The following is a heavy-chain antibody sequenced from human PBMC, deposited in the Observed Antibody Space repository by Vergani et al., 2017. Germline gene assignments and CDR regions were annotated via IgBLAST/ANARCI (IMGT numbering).Heavy chain of an antibody. CDR2: ISSSGSPI. J-gene: IGHJ6*03. CDR1: GFTFSDYY. V-gene: IGHV3-11*04. Sequence: QVQLVESGGGLVKPGGSLRLSCAASGFTFSDYYMSWIRQAPGKGLEWVSYISSSGSPIYYADSVKGRFTISRDNAKNSLYLQMSSLRAEDTAVYYCARDQVPAAIRLNGGNYMDVWGKGTTVIVSS. D-gene: IGHD2-2*02. CDR3: ARDQVPAAIRLNGGNYMDV.